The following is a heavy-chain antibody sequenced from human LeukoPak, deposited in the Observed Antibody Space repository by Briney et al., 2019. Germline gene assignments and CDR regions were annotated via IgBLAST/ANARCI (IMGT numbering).Heavy chain of an antibody. J-gene: IGHJ5*02. V-gene: IGHV3-43*02. CDR1: GFTFDDYA. CDR3: AKGGGDGYNYWAYNWFDP. CDR2: ISGDGGST. Sequence: GGSLRLSCAASGFTFDDYAMHWVRQAPGKGLEWVSLISGDGGSTYYADSVKGRFTISRDNSKNSLYLQMNSLRTEDTALYYCAKGGGDGYNYWAYNWFDPWGQGTLVTVSS. D-gene: IGHD5-24*01.